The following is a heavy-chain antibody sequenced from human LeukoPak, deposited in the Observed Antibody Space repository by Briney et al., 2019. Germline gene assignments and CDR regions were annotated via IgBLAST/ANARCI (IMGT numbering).Heavy chain of an antibody. D-gene: IGHD6-19*01. CDR2: IYTSGST. CDR3: ARGEQWLVGWDNWFDP. CDR1: GGSISSYY. J-gene: IGHJ5*02. V-gene: IGHV4-4*07. Sequence: SETLSLTCTVSGGSISSYYWSWPRQPAGKGLEWIGRIYTSGSTNYNPSLKSRVTMSVDTSKNQFSLKLSSVTAADTAVYYCARGEQWLVGWDNWFDPWGQGTLVTVSS.